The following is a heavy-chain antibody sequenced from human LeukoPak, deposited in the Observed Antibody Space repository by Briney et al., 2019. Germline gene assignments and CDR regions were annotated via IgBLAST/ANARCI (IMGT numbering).Heavy chain of an antibody. J-gene: IGHJ5*02. Sequence: ASVKVSCKASGGTFSSCAISWVRQAPGQGLEWMGGIIPIFGTANYAQKFQGRVTITADESTSTAYMELSSLRSEDTAVYYCARVGGVVVTPHLTRTPRELRFDPWGQGTLVTVSS. V-gene: IGHV1-69*01. CDR1: GGTFSSCA. CDR2: IIPIFGTA. CDR3: ARVGGVVVTPHLTRTPRELRFDP. D-gene: IGHD2-21*02.